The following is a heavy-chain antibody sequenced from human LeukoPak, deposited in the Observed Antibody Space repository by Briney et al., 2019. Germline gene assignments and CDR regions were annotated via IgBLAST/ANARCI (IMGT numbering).Heavy chain of an antibody. Sequence: GGSLRLSCAASGFTFSSYSMNWVRQAQGKGLEWVSSISTGSSYIYYADSVKGRFTISRDNAKNSLYLQMHSLRGEDTAVYYCARGALAVITSVYDYWGQGTLVTVSS. J-gene: IGHJ4*02. V-gene: IGHV3-21*06. D-gene: IGHD3-22*01. CDR3: ARGALAVITSVYDY. CDR1: GFTFSSYS. CDR2: ISTGSSYI.